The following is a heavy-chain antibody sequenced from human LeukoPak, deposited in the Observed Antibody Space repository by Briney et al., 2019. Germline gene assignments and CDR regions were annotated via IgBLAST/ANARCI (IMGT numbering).Heavy chain of an antibody. CDR3: VKSPGLAVAGLDY. D-gene: IGHD6-19*01. Sequence: PGRSLRLSCAASGFTFSRYAMHWVRQAPGKGLEWVAVISYDGSNKYYADSVKGRFTISRDNSKNTLYLQMNSLRAEDTAVYYCVKSPGLAVAGLDYWGQGTLVTVSS. CDR2: ISYDGSNK. V-gene: IGHV3-30-3*02. CDR1: GFTFSRYA. J-gene: IGHJ4*02.